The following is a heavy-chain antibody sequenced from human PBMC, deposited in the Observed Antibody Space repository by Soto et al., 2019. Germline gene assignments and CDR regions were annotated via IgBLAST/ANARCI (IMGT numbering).Heavy chain of an antibody. CDR1: RYTFSTYA. D-gene: IGHD6-19*01. Sequence: QVQLVQSGAEVKKPGASVKVSCKASRYTFSTYAIHWVRQAPGQSLEWMGWINAGNGNTKYSQKFQGRVTITRDTPANTAYMELSSLRSEDTAVYYCARDGAVAGGINFDYWGQGTLVTVSS. CDR2: INAGNGNT. CDR3: ARDGAVAGGINFDY. J-gene: IGHJ4*02. V-gene: IGHV1-3*01.